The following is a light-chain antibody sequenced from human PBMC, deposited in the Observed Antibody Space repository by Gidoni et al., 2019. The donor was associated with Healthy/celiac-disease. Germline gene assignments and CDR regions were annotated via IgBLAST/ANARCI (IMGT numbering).Light chain of an antibody. CDR3: QSFDSGLSGPVV. V-gene: IGLV1-40*01. J-gene: IGLJ2*01. CDR1: SSNIGAVYD. Sequence: SSNIGAVYDVHWYQQLPGSGPKLLIFGNNNRPSGVPGPFPSSQSGSPASLASTGLQAEDEADYYCQSFDSGLSGPVVFGGGTKLTV. CDR2: GNN.